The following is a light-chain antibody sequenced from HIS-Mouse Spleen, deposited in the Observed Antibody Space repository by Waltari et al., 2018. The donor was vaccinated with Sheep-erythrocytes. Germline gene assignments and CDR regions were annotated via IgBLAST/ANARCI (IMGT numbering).Light chain of an antibody. CDR2: ASS. CDR3: QQYYSFPFT. Sequence: VNSSFCDGYQQKADKAPELTHYASSTLQIRVPLRFSCSGSWTDFTLTISCLQSEDFATYYCQQYYSFPFTFGPGTKVDIK. J-gene: IGKJ3*01. CDR1: VNSSF. V-gene: IGKV1D-8*02.